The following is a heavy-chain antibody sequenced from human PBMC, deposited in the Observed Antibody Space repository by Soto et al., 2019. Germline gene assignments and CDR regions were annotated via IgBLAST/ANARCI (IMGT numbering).Heavy chain of an antibody. CDR2: INHSGST. D-gene: IGHD6-25*01. CDR3: ARGRRGGPPHYYYYYYMDV. CDR1: GGSFSGYY. J-gene: IGHJ6*03. Sequence: SETLSLTCAVYGGSFSGYYWSWIRQPPGKGLEWIGEINHSGSTNYNPSLKSRVTISVDTSKNQFSLKLSSVTASDTAVYYCARGRRGGPPHYYYYYYMDVWGKGTTVTVSS. V-gene: IGHV4-34*01.